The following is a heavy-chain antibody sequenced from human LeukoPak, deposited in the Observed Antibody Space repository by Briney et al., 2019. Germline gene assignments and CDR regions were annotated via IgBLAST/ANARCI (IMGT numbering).Heavy chain of an antibody. V-gene: IGHV1-8*01. CDR2: MNPNSGNT. CDR3: ARGNSRRLGYCSGGSCYSAFDY. Sequence: ASVKVSCKASGYTFTSYDINWVRQATGQGLEWMGWMNPNSGNTGYAQKFQGRVTMTRNTSISTAYMELSSLRSEDTAVYYCARGNSRRLGYCSGGSCYSAFDYWGHGTLVTVSS. CDR1: GYTFTSYD. J-gene: IGHJ4*01. D-gene: IGHD2-15*01.